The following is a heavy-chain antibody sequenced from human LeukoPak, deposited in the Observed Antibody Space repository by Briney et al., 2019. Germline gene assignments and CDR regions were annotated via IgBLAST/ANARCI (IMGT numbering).Heavy chain of an antibody. V-gene: IGHV3-21*01. CDR1: GFTFTNNW. D-gene: IGHD3-3*01. CDR2: ISSSSSYI. J-gene: IGHJ6*03. Sequence: GGSLRLSCAASGFTFTNNWMTRVRQAPGKGLEWVSSISSSSSYIYYADSVKGRFTISRDNAKNSLYLQMNSLRAEDTAVYYCARAAIKNYDFWSGYHERNKSYYYMDVWGKGTTVTVSS. CDR3: ARAAIKNYDFWSGYHERNKSYYYMDV.